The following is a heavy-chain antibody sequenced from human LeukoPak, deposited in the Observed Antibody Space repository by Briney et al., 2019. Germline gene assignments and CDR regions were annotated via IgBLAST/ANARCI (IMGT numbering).Heavy chain of an antibody. D-gene: IGHD2-2*01. CDR2: IIPIFGTA. CDR1: GGTFSSYA. J-gene: IGHJ4*02. CDR3: ATYCSSISCPPSPHFDY. V-gene: IGHV1-69*05. Sequence: GASVKVSCKSSGGTFSSYAISWVRQAPGQGLEWMGGIIPIFGTANYAQKCQGRVTITTDDSTSTAYMELSSLRSDDTAVYYCATYCSSISCPPSPHFDYWRQGTLVTVSS.